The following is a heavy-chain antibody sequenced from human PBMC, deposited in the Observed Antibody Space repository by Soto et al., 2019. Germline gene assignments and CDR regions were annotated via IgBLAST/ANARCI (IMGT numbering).Heavy chain of an antibody. CDR2: IYYSGRT. V-gene: IGHV4-31*03. CDR1: GGSISSGGYF. CDR3: ARFAREENPKVGSWYYSDY. D-gene: IGHD6-13*01. J-gene: IGHJ4*02. Sequence: QVQLQESGPGLVKPSQTLSLTCTVSGGSISSGGYFWSWVRQHPGKGLEWIGNIYYSGRTYYNPSLNSRVTISVYTSKNQFSLKLSSVTAPDPAVYYCARFAREENPKVGSWYYSDYWGQGTRVTVSS.